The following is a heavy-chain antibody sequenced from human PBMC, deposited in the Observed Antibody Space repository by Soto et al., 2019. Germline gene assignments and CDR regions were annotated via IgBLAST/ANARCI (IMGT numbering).Heavy chain of an antibody. J-gene: IGHJ6*02. V-gene: IGHV1-24*01. CDR3: ARDGGLPEGYYYGMDV. Sequence: ASVKVSCKVSGYTLTELSMHWVRQAPGKGLEWMGGFDSEDGETIYAQKLQGRVTMTTDTSTSTAYMELRSLRSDDTAVYYCARDGGLPEGYYYGMDVWGQGTTVTVSS. D-gene: IGHD2-15*01. CDR2: FDSEDGET. CDR1: GYTLTELS.